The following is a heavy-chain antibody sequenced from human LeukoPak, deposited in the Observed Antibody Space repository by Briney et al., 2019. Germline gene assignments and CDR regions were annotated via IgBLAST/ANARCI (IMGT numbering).Heavy chain of an antibody. CDR1: GFTFDDYA. D-gene: IGHD3-10*01. J-gene: IGHJ6*03. CDR2: ISWNSGSI. CDR3: ASRILLADYYGSGSYGSDDMDV. V-gene: IGHV3-9*01. Sequence: PGGSLRLSCAASGFTFDDYAMHWVRQAPGKGLEWVSGISWNSGSIGYADSVKGRFTISRDNAKNSLYLQMNSLRAEDTAVYYCASRILLADYYGSGSYGSDDMDVWGKGTTVTVSS.